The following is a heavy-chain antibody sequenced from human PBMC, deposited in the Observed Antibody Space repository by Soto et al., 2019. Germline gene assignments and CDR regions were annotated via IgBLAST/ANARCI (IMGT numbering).Heavy chain of an antibody. J-gene: IGHJ4*02. D-gene: IGHD3-9*01. Sequence: QITLKESGPTLVKPTQTLTLTCTFSGFSLSTSGVGVGWSRQPPGKALDRVALIYWDDDKRYSPSLKSRLTITKDTSKNQVVLTMTNMDPVDTATYYCALAPLLRYFDSLLYYFDYWGQGTLVTVSS. CDR2: IYWDDDK. CDR3: ALAPLLRYFDSLLYYFDY. CDR1: GFSLSTSGVG. V-gene: IGHV2-5*02.